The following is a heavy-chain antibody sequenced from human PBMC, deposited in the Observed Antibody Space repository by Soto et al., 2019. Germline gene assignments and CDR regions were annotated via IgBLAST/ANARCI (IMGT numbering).Heavy chain of an antibody. J-gene: IGHJ6*02. V-gene: IGHV5-51*01. D-gene: IGHD2-2*01. CDR2: IYPSDSDI. Sequence: GESLKISCKTSGYSFASHWIAWVRQMPGKGLEWMGIIYPSDSDIRYRPSFQGQVTISVDKSISTAYLQWSSLKASDTATYYCARQDYSNYRGGMDVWGQGTTVTVSS. CDR1: GYSFASHW. CDR3: ARQDYSNYRGGMDV.